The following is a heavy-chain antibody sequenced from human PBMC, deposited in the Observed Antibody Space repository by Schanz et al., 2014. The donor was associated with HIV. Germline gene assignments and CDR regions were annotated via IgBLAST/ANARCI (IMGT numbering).Heavy chain of an antibody. CDR2: ISESGGRT. CDR3: AKPEYDSRGNSQSHFDY. D-gene: IGHD3-22*01. V-gene: IGHV3-23*04. CDR1: GFTFNNYG. Sequence: VDLVESGGGVVQPGRSLRLSCTASGFTFNNYGMQWVRQAPGKGLEWVSSISESGGRTYYADSVNGRFTISRDKSKNTLYLQMTTLRIDDTAVYYCAKPEYDSRGNSQSHFDYWGQGAQVTVSS. J-gene: IGHJ4*02.